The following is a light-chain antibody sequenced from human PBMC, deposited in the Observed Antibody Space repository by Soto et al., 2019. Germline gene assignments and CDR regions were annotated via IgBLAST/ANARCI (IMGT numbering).Light chain of an antibody. Sequence: DIQMTQSPSFLSASVGDRVTITCRVCQVISSYLAWYQQKPGKAPRLLIYAASTLQSGVPSRFSGSGSGTEFTLTISSLQPEGFATYYCQQLNSYPLTFGGGTKVEIK. V-gene: IGKV1-9*01. J-gene: IGKJ4*01. CDR3: QQLNSYPLT. CDR2: AAS. CDR1: QVISSY.